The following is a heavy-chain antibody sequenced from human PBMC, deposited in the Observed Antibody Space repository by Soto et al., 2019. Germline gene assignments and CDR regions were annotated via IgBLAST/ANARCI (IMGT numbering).Heavy chain of an antibody. D-gene: IGHD3-3*01. V-gene: IGHV3-21*02. CDR1: GFTFSDFS. CDR2: ISTGSRYI. Sequence: EVQLVESGGGLINPGGSLRLSCEASGFTFSDFSMNWVRQAPGKGLEWVSSISTGSRYIYYGDSQKGRFTTSRDDARNSLHLQMVSLRAEDTAIYCCVRDEPGGHNFWAGYLNLGYFQHWGQGVLVTDSS. CDR3: VRDEPGGHNFWAGYLNLGYFQH. J-gene: IGHJ1*01.